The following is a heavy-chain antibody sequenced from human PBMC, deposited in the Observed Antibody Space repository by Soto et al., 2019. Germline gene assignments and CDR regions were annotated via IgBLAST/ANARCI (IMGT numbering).Heavy chain of an antibody. D-gene: IGHD2-8*02. CDR1: GFSIDDFA. J-gene: IGHJ4*02. Sequence: SLRLSCAASGFSIDDFAMHWVRQAPGKGLEWVSSISWDSGKIGYADSVTGRFTISRDDSKNILSLQLSNLRAEDTAVYYCALLSGGASVYWGQGTLVTVSS. V-gene: IGHV3-9*01. CDR3: ALLSGGASVY. CDR2: ISWDSGKI.